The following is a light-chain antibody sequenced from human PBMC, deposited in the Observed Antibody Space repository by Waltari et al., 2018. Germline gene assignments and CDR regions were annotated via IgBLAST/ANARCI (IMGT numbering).Light chain of an antibody. CDR1: QLGESD. Sequence: SYDLIQSPSVSVYPGQTVSIPWSGDQLGESDTSWYQQKPVQAPVLVIYHDKKRPSGIPERYSGSNSGNTVTLTISETQTLDEADYYCQTWANYSVFFGGGTKLTVL. CDR3: QTWANYSVF. V-gene: IGLV3-1*01. CDR2: HDK. J-gene: IGLJ2*01.